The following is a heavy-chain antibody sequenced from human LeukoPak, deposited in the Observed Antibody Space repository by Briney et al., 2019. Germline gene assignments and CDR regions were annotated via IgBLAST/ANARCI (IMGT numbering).Heavy chain of an antibody. J-gene: IGHJ4*02. CDR3: AKSDYGSGSYPYYFDY. D-gene: IGHD3-10*01. CDR1: GFTFSSYA. V-gene: IGHV3-23*01. CDR2: ISGSGGST. Sequence: GGSLRLSCAASGFTFSSYAMSWVRQAPGKGLEWVSAISGSGGSTYYADSVKGRFTISRDNSKNTLYLQMNSLRAEDTAVYYCAKSDYGSGSYPYYFDYWGQGTLVTVSS.